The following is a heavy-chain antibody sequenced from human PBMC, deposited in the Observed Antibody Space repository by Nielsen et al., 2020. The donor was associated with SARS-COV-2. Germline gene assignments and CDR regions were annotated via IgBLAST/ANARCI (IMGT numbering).Heavy chain of an antibody. CDR3: ARDGGGSGSYQSYYYYYMDV. CDR2: IYYSGST. D-gene: IGHD3-10*01. J-gene: IGHJ6*03. Sequence: PGKGLEWIGYIYYSGSTYYNPSLKSRVTISVDTSKNQFSLKLSSVTAADTAVYYCARDGGGSGSYQSYYYYYMDVWGKGTTVTVSS. V-gene: IGHV4-31*02.